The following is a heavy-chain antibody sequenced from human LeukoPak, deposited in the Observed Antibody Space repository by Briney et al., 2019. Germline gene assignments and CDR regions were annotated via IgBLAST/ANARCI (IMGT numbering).Heavy chain of an antibody. CDR1: GGSLSSSSYY. D-gene: IGHD4-17*01. CDR2: IFSSGST. V-gene: IGHV4-61*01. CDR3: AREVDSGKYFDY. Sequence: PSETLSLTCTVSGGSLSSSSYYWRWVRQPPGTGLEWIGYIFSSGSTNYNPSLKSRVTMSVDASKNQLSLRLSSVTAADTAVYYCAREVDSGKYFDYWGQGTLVTVSS. J-gene: IGHJ4*02.